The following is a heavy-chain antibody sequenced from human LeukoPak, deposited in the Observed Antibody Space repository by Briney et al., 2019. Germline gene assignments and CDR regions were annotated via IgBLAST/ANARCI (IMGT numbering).Heavy chain of an antibody. CDR3: ARDSSSSLFDY. J-gene: IGHJ4*02. CDR2: INPSGGST. D-gene: IGHD6-6*01. Sequence: ASVKVSCKASGYTFTSYYLHWVRQAPGQGLEWMGIINPSGGSTSYAQKFQGRVTMTRDMSTSTVYMELSSLRSEDTAVYYCARDSSSSLFDYWGQGTLVTVSS. CDR1: GYTFTSYY. V-gene: IGHV1-46*01.